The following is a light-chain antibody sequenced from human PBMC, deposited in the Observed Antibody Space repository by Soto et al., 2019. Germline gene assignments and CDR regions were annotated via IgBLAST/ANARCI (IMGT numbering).Light chain of an antibody. CDR1: SSNIGSNY. V-gene: IGLV1-47*02. CDR3: AAWDDSLSGPV. J-gene: IGLJ3*02. Sequence: VLTQPPSASGTPGQRVTISCSGSSSNIGSNYVYWYQQLPGTAPKLLIYSNNQRPSGVPDRFSGSKSGTSASLAISGLRSEDEADYYCAAWDDSLSGPVFGGGTKLTVL. CDR2: SNN.